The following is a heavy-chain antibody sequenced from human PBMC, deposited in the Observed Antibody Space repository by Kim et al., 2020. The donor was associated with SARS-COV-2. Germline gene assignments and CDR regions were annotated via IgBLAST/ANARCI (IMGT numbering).Heavy chain of an antibody. Sequence: SVKVSCKASGGTFSSYAISWVRQAPGQGLEWMGGIIPIFGTANYAQKFQGRVTITADKSTSTAYMELSSLRSEDTAVYYCAHTGDSSGYFDYWGQGTLVTVSS. J-gene: IGHJ4*02. CDR2: IIPIFGTA. CDR3: AHTGDSSGYFDY. V-gene: IGHV1-69*06. D-gene: IGHD3-22*01. CDR1: GGTFSSYA.